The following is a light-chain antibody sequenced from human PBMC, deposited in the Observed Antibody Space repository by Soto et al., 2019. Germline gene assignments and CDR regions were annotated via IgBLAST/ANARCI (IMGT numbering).Light chain of an antibody. CDR1: QSISNW. CDR3: QQYDTYPRT. J-gene: IGKJ1*01. V-gene: IGKV1-5*03. Sequence: DIQMTQSPSTLSASVGDRVTITCRASQSISNWLAWYQQKPGKAPKLLIFKASTLEGGVPARFSGRGSGTEITLNISSLQPDDFATYHCQQYDTYPRTFGKGTKVDIK. CDR2: KAS.